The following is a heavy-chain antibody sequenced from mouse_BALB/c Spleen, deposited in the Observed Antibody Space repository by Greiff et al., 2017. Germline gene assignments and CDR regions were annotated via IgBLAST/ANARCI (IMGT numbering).Heavy chain of an antibody. CDR2: IDPENGNT. V-gene: IGHV14-1*02. CDR1: GFNIKDYY. Sequence: EVQLQQSGAELVRPGASVKLSCKASGFNIKDYYMHWVKQRPEQGLEWIGWIDPENGNTIYDPKFQGKASVSADTSSNTAYLQLSSLTSEDTAVYYCASFLYRYYIDYWGQGTALTVSS. CDR3: ASFLYRYYIDY. D-gene: IGHD2-14*01. J-gene: IGHJ2*01.